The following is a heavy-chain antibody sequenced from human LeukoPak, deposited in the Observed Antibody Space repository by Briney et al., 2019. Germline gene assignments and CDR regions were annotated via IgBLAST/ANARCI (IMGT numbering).Heavy chain of an antibody. CDR1: RGFITSHS. Sequence: PSETLSLTCTVSRGFITSHSWGWVRQPPGKGLEWIGHIHYSGTTSYNPSLKSRVTITSDTSNDQFSLKLSSVTAADTAMYYCARWGVPSFDFWGRGTPVTVSS. J-gene: IGHJ4*02. CDR2: IHYSGTT. V-gene: IGHV4-59*11. D-gene: IGHD3-16*01. CDR3: ARWGVPSFDF.